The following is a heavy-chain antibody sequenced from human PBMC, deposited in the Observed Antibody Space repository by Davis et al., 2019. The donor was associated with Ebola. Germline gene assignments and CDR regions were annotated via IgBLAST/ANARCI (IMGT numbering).Heavy chain of an antibody. CDR2: ISVRSIT. D-gene: IGHD4-17*01. Sequence: GESLKISCAASGFIFSSYAMSWVRQAPGKGLEWVSSISVRSITYHADPVKGRFTISRDNSKNTLYLQMNSLRAEDTDVYYCAKVHPPTTVTTGGFDPWGQGTLVTVSS. J-gene: IGHJ5*02. CDR3: AKVHPPTTVTTGGFDP. V-gene: IGHV3-23*01. CDR1: GFIFSSYA.